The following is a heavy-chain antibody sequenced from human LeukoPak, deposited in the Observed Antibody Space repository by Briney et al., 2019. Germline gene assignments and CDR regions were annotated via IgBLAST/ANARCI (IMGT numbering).Heavy chain of an antibody. CDR3: ASGRRLGY. V-gene: IGHV3-7*01. CDR2: IKGDGSEK. Sequence: GGSLRLSCAASGFTFSNYWMSWVRQASGKGLEWVANIKGDGSEKYYVDSVKGRFTISRDNAKNSLYLQVNSLRAEDTAIYYCASGRRLGYWGQGTLVTVSS. J-gene: IGHJ4*02. CDR1: GFTFSNYW. D-gene: IGHD6-25*01.